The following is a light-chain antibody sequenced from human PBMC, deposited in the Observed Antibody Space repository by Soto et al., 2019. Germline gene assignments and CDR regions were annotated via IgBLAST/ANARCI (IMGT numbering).Light chain of an antibody. CDR3: QTYYKAPLT. J-gene: IGKJ1*01. V-gene: IGKV1-27*01. CDR1: QYIHTH. Sequence: DIQMTQSPSSLSASVGDRVTITCRASQYIHTHLAWYQQKPGNSPKLLVYGASTLHSGVPSRFSASGSGTDFILTISSLQSEDVATYYCQTYYKAPLTFGPGTRV. CDR2: GAS.